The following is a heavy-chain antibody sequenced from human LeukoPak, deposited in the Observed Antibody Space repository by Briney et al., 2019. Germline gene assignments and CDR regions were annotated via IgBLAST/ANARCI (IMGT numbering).Heavy chain of an antibody. J-gene: IGHJ3*02. CDR3: ARSVVVTAYTTGKNAFDI. CDR1: GGSISSSSYY. D-gene: IGHD2-21*02. V-gene: IGHV4-39*07. CDR2: IYYSGST. Sequence: SETLSLTCTVSGGSISSSSYYWGWIRQPPGKGLEWIGSIYYSGSTYYNPSLKSRVTISVDTSKNQFSLKLSSVTAADTAVYYCARSVVVTAYTTGKNAFDIWGQGTMVTVSS.